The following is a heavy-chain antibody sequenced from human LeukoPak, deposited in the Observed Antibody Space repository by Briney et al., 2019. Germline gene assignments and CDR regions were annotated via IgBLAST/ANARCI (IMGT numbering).Heavy chain of an antibody. V-gene: IGHV4-59*01. CDR1: GRSMSSNC. D-gene: IGHD1-1*01. CDR2: ISYSRST. J-gene: IGHJ3*02. Sequence: SETRSLTCTVSGRSMSSNCWSWIRQPAGEGLEWNGDISYSRSTNYNPSLKRRVTISVDTSTSQCSLKLSTVTAANTAVYYCAREQGYETGTGTFDIWGQGTMVTVSS. CDR3: AREQGYETGTGTFDI.